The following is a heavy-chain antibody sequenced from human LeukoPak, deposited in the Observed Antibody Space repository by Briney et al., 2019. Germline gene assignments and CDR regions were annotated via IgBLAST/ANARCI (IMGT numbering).Heavy chain of an antibody. CDR3: ARAPATLTDVWYFDY. CDR1: GFTVSSNH. Sequence: PGESLRLSCAASGFTVSSNHMSWVRQAPGKGLEWVSVIYSGGSTYYADSVKGRFTIARDNSKDTLFLQMNSLRAEDTAVYYCARAPATLTDVWYFDYWGQGILVTVSS. J-gene: IGHJ4*02. D-gene: IGHD4-17*01. V-gene: IGHV3-53*01. CDR2: IYSGGST.